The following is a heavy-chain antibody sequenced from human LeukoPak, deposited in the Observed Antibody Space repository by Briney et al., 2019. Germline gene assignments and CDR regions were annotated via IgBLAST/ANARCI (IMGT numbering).Heavy chain of an antibody. CDR1: GYSISSGYY. V-gene: IGHV4-38-2*02. CDR2: IYHSGST. D-gene: IGHD4-11*01. Sequence: PSETLSLTCTVSGYSISSGYYWGWIRQPPGKGLEWIGSIYHSGSTYYNPSLKSRVTISVDTSKNQFSPKLSSVTAADTAVYYCAHPVNDAFDIWGQGTMVTVSS. CDR3: AHPVNDAFDI. J-gene: IGHJ3*02.